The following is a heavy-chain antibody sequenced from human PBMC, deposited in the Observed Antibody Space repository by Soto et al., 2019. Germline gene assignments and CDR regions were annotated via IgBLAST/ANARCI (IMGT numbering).Heavy chain of an antibody. V-gene: IGHV3-30*18. CDR1: GFTFSSYG. CDR3: AKAYSGSFLDY. D-gene: IGHD1-26*01. CDR2: ISYDGSNK. J-gene: IGHJ4*02. Sequence: QVQLVESGGGVVQPGRSLRLSCAASGFTFSSYGMHWVRQAPGKGLEWVAVISYDGSNKYYADSVKGRFTISRDNSKNTLYLQMNSLRAEDTAVYYCAKAYSGSFLDYWGQGTLVTVSS.